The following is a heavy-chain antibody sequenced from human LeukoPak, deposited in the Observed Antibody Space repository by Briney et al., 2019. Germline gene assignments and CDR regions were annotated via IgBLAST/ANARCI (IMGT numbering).Heavy chain of an antibody. D-gene: IGHD3-3*01. J-gene: IGHJ4*02. Sequence: ASVKVSCKASGYTFTGYYMHWVRQAPGQGLEWMGWMNPNSGNTGYAQKFQGRVTITRNTSISTAYMELSSLRSEDTAVYYCARASYDFWSGYVNDYWGQGTLVTVSS. CDR3: ARASYDFWSGYVNDY. CDR1: GYTFTGYY. V-gene: IGHV1-8*03. CDR2: MNPNSGNT.